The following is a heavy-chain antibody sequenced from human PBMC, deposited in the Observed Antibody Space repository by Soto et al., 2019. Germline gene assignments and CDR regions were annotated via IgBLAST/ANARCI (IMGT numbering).Heavy chain of an antibody. Sequence: SETLSLTCTVSGGSFNNYYWSWIRQSPGKGLEWVGYIYYTGSTNYNPSLKSRVTISLDTSKNHFSLQLTSVTAADTAVYYCGRAISAKTWFDPWGHGTLVTVSS. CDR2: IYYTGST. J-gene: IGHJ5*02. CDR1: GGSFNNYY. CDR3: GRAISAKTWFDP. V-gene: IGHV4-59*01.